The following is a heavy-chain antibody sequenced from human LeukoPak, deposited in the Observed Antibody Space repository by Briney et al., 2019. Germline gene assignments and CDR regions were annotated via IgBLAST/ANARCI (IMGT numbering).Heavy chain of an antibody. V-gene: IGHV3-7*01. D-gene: IGHD6-19*01. CDR2: IKEDGSEK. CDR1: GFGFSSYW. CDR3: ARDATVAGLFDY. J-gene: IGHJ4*02. Sequence: GGSLRLSCAASGFGFSSYWMTWVRQAPGKGLEWVANIKEDGSEKNSVDSVKGRFTISRGNAKNSLYLQMNSLRADDTAVYYCARDATVAGLFDYWGLGILVTVSS.